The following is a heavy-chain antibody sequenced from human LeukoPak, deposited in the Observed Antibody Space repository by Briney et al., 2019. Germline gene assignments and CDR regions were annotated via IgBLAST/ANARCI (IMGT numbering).Heavy chain of an antibody. J-gene: IGHJ6*03. D-gene: IGHD2-2*01. CDR3: ARDPHHCSSTSCYPDYYYYYMDV. CDR1: GYTFTGYY. V-gene: IGHV1-2*02. Sequence: ASVKVSCKASGYTFTGYYMHWVRQAPGQGLEWMGWINPNSGGTNYAQKFQGRVTMTRDTSISTAYMELSRLRSDDTAVYYCARDPHHCSSTSCYPDYYYYYMDVWGKGTTVTVSS. CDR2: INPNSGGT.